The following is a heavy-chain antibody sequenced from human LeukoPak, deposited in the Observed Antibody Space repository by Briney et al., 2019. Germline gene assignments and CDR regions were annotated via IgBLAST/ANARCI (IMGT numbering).Heavy chain of an antibody. J-gene: IGHJ4*02. CDR2: ISGTSADI. V-gene: IGHV3-21*01. D-gene: IGHD6-6*01. CDR1: GFTFSSYS. CDR3: ARDDPSMIAALHY. Sequence: GGSLRLSCAASGFTFSSYSMNWVRQAPGKGLEWVSSISGTSADIYYADSVKGRFTISRDNAKNSVYLQMNSLRAEDTAVYYCARDDPSMIAALHYWGQGTLVTVSS.